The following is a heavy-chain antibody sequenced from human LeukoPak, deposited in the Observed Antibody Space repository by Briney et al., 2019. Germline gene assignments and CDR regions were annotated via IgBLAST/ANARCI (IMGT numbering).Heavy chain of an antibody. D-gene: IGHD5-12*01. Sequence: ASVKVSCKASGYTFTSYGTSWVRQAPGQGLEWMGWISGKNGNTNYAEKLQGRVTMTTDTSTSTAYMELRSLRSDATAVYYCARGGYSGYDGPISYWGQGTLVTVSS. CDR3: ARGGYSGYDGPISY. CDR1: GYTFTSYG. CDR2: ISGKNGNT. J-gene: IGHJ4*02. V-gene: IGHV1-18*01.